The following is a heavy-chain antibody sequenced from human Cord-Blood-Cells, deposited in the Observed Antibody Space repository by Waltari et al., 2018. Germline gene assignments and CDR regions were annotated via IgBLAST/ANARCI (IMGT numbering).Heavy chain of an antibody. J-gene: IGHJ4*02. D-gene: IGHD3-3*01. V-gene: IGHV4-38-2*01. CDR1: GYSISSGYY. CDR3: ARIEAYDFWSGYFDY. Sequence: QVQLQESGPGLVKPSETLSLTCAVSGYSISSGYYWGWIRQPPGKGLEWIGSIYHSGGTYYNPSLKSRVTISVDTSKNQFSLKLSSVTAADTAVYYCARIEAYDFWSGYFDYWGQGTLVTVSS. CDR2: IYHSGGT.